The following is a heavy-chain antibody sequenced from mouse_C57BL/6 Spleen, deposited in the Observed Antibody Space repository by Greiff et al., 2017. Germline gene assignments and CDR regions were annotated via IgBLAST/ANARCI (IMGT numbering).Heavy chain of an antibody. Sequence: QVQLQQPGAELVMPGASVKLSCKASGYTFTSYWMHWVKQRPGQGLEWIGEIDPSDSYTNYNQKVKGKSTLTVDKSSSTAYMQLSSLTSEDSAVYYCANKGRAMDYWGQGTSVTVSS. V-gene: IGHV1-69*01. CDR3: ANKGRAMDY. J-gene: IGHJ4*01. D-gene: IGHD3-3*01. CDR2: IDPSDSYT. CDR1: GYTFTSYW.